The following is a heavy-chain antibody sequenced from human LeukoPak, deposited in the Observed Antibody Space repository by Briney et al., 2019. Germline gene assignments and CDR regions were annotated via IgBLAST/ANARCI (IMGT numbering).Heavy chain of an antibody. CDR1: GFTFSSYS. V-gene: IGHV3-21*01. Sequence: PGGSLRLSRAASGFTFSSYSMNWVRQAPGKGLEWVSSISSSSSYIYYADSVKGRFTVSRDNAKNSLYLQMNSLRAEDTAVYYCARGRVGRRFSSGWYKAPFDYWGQGTLVTVSS. CDR3: ARGRVGRRFSSGWYKAPFDY. CDR2: ISSSSSYI. D-gene: IGHD6-19*01. J-gene: IGHJ4*02.